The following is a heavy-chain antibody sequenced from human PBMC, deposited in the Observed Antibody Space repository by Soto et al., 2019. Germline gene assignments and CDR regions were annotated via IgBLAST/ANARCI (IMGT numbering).Heavy chain of an antibody. Sequence: PSETLSLTCNVSGGSISRGYLSWLRRPPGKGLEWIGSIYYTGSTNYNPSLKSRVIMSVDTSKNQFSLRLSSVIAADTAVYYCARDRELGFCDSWGQGALVTVSS. J-gene: IGHJ5*01. CDR2: IYYTGST. CDR3: ARDRELGFCDS. V-gene: IGHV4-59*01. CDR1: GGSISRGY. D-gene: IGHD1-7*01.